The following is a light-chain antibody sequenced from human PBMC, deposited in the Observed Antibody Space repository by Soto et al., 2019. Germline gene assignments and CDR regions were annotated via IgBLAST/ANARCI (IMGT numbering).Light chain of an antibody. CDR2: EGC. CDR1: SSDVGSYNL. Sequence: QSALTQPASVSGSPGQSITISCTGTSSDVGSYNLVSWYQQHPGKAPKLMIYEGCKRPSGVSNRFSGSKSGNTASLTISGLQAEDEADYYCCSYAGSSTFVFGGGTKVTVL. J-gene: IGLJ2*01. CDR3: CSYAGSSTFV. V-gene: IGLV2-23*03.